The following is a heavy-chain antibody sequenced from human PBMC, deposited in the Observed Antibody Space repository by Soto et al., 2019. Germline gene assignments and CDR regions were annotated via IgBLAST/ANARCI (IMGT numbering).Heavy chain of an antibody. CDR1: GFTFSTYS. D-gene: IGHD1-26*01. CDR2: ISSSSSTI. Sequence: EVQLVESGGGLVQPGESLRLSCAASGFTFSTYSMNWVRQAPGKGLEWISYISSSSSTIFYADSVTGRFTISRDNAKNSLYLQRNSLRDDDTAVYYCARLSGSYNYYYAMDVWGQGTTVTVSS. V-gene: IGHV3-48*02. CDR3: ARLSGSYNYYYAMDV. J-gene: IGHJ6*02.